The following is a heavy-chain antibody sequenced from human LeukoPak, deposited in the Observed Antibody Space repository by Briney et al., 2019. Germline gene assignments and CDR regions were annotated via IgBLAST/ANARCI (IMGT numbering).Heavy chain of an antibody. CDR1: GGTFSSYG. CDR2: ISAYNGNT. Sequence: ASVKVSCKASGGTFSSYGISWVRQAPGQGLELMGWISAYNGNTNYAQKLQGRVTMTTDTSTSTAYMELRSLRSDDTAVYYCARDGTAYYGSGSYYKGGNYYYYYMDVWGKGTTVTVSS. V-gene: IGHV1-18*01. J-gene: IGHJ6*03. D-gene: IGHD3-10*01. CDR3: ARDGTAYYGSGSYYKGGNYYYYYMDV.